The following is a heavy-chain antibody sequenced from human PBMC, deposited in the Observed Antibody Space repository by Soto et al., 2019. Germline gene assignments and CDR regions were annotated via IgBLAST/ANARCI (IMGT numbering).Heavy chain of an antibody. Sequence: SVKVSCKASGYTNTIYGISWGRQDHGQGLEWMGRIIPILGIANYAQKFQGRVTITADKSTSTAYMELRSLRSDDTAVYYCARVKGSGYHNWFDPWGQGTLVTVSS. CDR3: ARVKGSGYHNWFDP. J-gene: IGHJ5*02. D-gene: IGHD3-22*01. CDR1: GYTNTIYG. CDR2: IIPILGIA. V-gene: IGHV1-69*04.